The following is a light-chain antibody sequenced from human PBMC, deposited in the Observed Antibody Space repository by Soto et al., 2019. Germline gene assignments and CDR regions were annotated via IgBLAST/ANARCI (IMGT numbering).Light chain of an antibody. CDR2: GNT. V-gene: IGLV1-40*01. CDR3: QSYDSSLSYWV. J-gene: IGLJ3*02. Sequence: QSVLTQPPSVSGAPGQRVTISCTASSSNIGAGYDVHWYQQLPGTAPKLLVSGNTNRPSGVPDRFSGSKSGTSASLAITGLQAEDEADYYCQSYDSSLSYWVFGGGTKLTVL. CDR1: SSNIGAGYD.